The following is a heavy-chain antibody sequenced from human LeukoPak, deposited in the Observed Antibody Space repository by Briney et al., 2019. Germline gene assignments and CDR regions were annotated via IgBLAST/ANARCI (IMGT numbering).Heavy chain of an antibody. J-gene: IGHJ4*02. Sequence: GGSLRLSCAASGFTFSSYAMSWVRQAPGKGLEWVSAISGSGGSTYYADSVKGRFTVSRDNSKNTLYLQMNSLRAEDTAIYYCAKQGWGDYYDSSGSSHFDYWGQGTLVTVSS. CDR3: AKQGWGDYYDSSGSSHFDY. V-gene: IGHV3-23*01. D-gene: IGHD3-22*01. CDR1: GFTFSSYA. CDR2: ISGSGGST.